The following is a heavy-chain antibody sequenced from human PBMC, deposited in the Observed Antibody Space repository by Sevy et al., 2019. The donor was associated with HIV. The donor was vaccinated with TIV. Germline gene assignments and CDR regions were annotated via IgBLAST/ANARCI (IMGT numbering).Heavy chain of an antibody. CDR3: AREGIGYCSGGSCYSTYYFGMDV. J-gene: IGHJ6*02. CDR2: IYYSGST. Sequence: SETLSLTCTVSGGSISSGGYYWSWIRQHTGKGLEWIGYIYYSGSTYYNPSLKSRVTISVDTSKNQFSLKLSSVTAADTAVYYCAREGIGYCSGGSCYSTYYFGMDVWGQGTTVTVSS. V-gene: IGHV4-31*03. D-gene: IGHD2-15*01. CDR1: GGSISSGGYY.